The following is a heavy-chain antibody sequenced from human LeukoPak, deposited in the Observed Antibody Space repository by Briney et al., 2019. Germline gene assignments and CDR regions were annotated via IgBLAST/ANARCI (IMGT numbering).Heavy chain of an antibody. V-gene: IGHV3-30*02. Sequence: GGSLRLSCAASGFTFSSYGMHWVRQAPGKGLEWVAFIRYDGSNKYYAASVKGRLTISRDNSKNTLYLQMNSLRAEDTAVYFCAKDLRYGGHGDAFDIWGQGTMVTVSS. D-gene: IGHD4-23*01. CDR2: IRYDGSNK. J-gene: IGHJ3*02. CDR3: AKDLRYGGHGDAFDI. CDR1: GFTFSSYG.